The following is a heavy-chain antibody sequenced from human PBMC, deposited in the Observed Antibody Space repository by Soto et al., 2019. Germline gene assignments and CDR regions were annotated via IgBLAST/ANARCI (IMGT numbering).Heavy chain of an antibody. V-gene: IGHV3-23*01. CDR3: SKSFLVVVVAADV. CDR2: ISGSGGST. D-gene: IGHD2-15*01. J-gene: IGHJ6*04. CDR1: GFTFSSYA. Sequence: PGGSLRLSCAASGFTFSSYAMSWVRQAPGKGLEWVSAISGSGGSTYYADSVKGRFTISRDNSKNTLYLQMNSLRAEDTAVYYCSKSFLVVVVAADVWGKGTTVTVSS.